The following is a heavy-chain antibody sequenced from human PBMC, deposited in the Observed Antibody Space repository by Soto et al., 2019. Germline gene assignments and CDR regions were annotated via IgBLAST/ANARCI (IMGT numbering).Heavy chain of an antibody. CDR3: ARESEGEGWFDP. CDR1: GGTFSSYA. D-gene: IGHD3-16*01. V-gene: IGHV1-69*12. Sequence: QVQLVQSGAEVKKPGSSVKVSCKASGGTFSSYAISWVRQAPGQGLEWMGGIIPIFGTANYAQKFQGRVXIXAXXSTSTAYMELSSLRSEDTAVYYCARESEGEGWFDPWGQGPLVTVSS. CDR2: IIPIFGTA. J-gene: IGHJ5*02.